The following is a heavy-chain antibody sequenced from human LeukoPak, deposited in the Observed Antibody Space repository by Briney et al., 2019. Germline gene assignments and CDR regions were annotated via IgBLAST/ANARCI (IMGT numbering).Heavy chain of an antibody. CDR1: GYTFTSYD. CDR2: MNPNSGNT. Sequence: ASVKVSCKASGYTFTSYDINWVRQATGQGLEWMGWMNPNSGNTGYAQKFQGRVTMTRNTSISTAYMELSSLGSEDTAVYYCARDEKKYCSGGTCPAYFDYWGQGTLVTVSS. CDR3: ARDEKKYCSGGTCPAYFDY. J-gene: IGHJ4*02. D-gene: IGHD2-15*01. V-gene: IGHV1-8*01.